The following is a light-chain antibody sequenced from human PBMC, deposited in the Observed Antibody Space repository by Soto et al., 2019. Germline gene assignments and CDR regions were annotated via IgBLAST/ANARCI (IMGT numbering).Light chain of an antibody. V-gene: IGLV2-23*02. CDR1: SSDVGTYNL. Sequence: QSVLTQSASVSGSPGQSITISCTGTSSDVGTYNLVSWYQQHPGKAPKLMIYEVSKRPSGVSNRFSGSKSGNTASLTISGLLAEDEADYYCCSYAGSSTYAFGTGTKVTVL. CDR2: EVS. CDR3: CSYAGSSTYA. J-gene: IGLJ1*01.